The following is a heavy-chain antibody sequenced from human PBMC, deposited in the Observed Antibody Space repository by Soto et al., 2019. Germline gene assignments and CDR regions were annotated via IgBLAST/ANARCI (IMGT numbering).Heavy chain of an antibody. J-gene: IGHJ5*02. CDR3: ARERGGYGLFGP. Sequence: SETLSLTCTVSGGSISNAAYSWSWIRQPPGKGLEWIGYIYPSGMPFYNPSLRSRVTISIDRSNDQFSLNLKSVTAADTAVYYCARERGGYGLFGPWGQGTLVTVSS. CDR2: IYPSGMP. CDR1: GGSISNAAYS. D-gene: IGHD5-18*01. V-gene: IGHV4-30-2*01.